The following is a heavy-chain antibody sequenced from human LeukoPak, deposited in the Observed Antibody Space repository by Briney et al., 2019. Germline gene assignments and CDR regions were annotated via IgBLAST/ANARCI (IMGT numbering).Heavy chain of an antibody. CDR2: IYYSGST. Sequence: SETLSLTCTVSGGSISSYYWSWIRQPPGKGLEWIGYIYYSGSTNYNPSLKSRVTISVDTSKNQFSLKLRSVTAADTAVYYCARDQAPGSYDTTFDYWGQGTLVTVSS. D-gene: IGHD1-26*01. V-gene: IGHV4-59*01. CDR3: ARDQAPGSYDTTFDY. J-gene: IGHJ4*02. CDR1: GGSISSYY.